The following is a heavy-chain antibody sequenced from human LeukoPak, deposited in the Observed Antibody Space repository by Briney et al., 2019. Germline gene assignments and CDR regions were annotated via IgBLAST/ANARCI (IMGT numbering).Heavy chain of an antibody. J-gene: IGHJ4*02. CDR3: AGSELGFDY. CDR1: GFTFSDHI. Sequence: PSGGSLGLSCAASGFTFSDHIMNWVRQLPGKRLEWVAYVSGSGSTVYYADSVKGRFAISRDNAKNSLYLQMNSLRAEDTAVYYCAGSELGFDYWGQGTLVTYSS. CDR2: VSGSGSTV. D-gene: IGHD7-27*01. V-gene: IGHV3-48*04.